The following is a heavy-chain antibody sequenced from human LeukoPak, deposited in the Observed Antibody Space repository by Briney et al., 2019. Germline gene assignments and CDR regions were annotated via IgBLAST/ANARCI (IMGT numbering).Heavy chain of an antibody. V-gene: IGHV3-74*01. D-gene: IGHD5-18*01. CDR1: GFTFSSYW. CDR3: AGVDAAMPDACDI. J-gene: IGHJ3*02. Sequence: GGSLRLSCAASGFTFSSYWMHWVRQAPGKGLVGVSRINSDGRSTNYADSVKGRFTISRDNAKNTLYLQMNSLRADGTAVYYCAGVDAAMPDACDIWGQGTTVTVSS. CDR2: INSDGRST.